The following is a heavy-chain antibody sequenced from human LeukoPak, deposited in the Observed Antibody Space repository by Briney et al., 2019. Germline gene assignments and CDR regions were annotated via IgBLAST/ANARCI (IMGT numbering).Heavy chain of an antibody. CDR2: VSFDGDNK. Sequence: GGSLRLSCAASGFTFSSYAMHWVRQAPGKGLEWVAVVSFDGDNKYYADSVKDRFPISRDNSQNTLYLQLNSLRAEDTAVYYCARDWTLNYWGQGTLVTVSS. CDR3: ARDWTLNY. CDR1: GFTFSSYA. D-gene: IGHD3/OR15-3a*01. J-gene: IGHJ4*02. V-gene: IGHV3-30-3*01.